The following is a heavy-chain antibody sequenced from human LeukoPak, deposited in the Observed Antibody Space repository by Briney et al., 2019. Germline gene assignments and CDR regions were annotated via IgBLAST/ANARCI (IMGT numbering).Heavy chain of an antibody. Sequence: PGGSLRLSCAASGVTFSGYSMNWVRQAPGKGLEWVSAITATSLHIYYADSVKGRFTISRDNAKNSLYLQMNSLRAEDTAVYYCAKDRIRTVPAAIRFDYWGQGTLVTVSS. V-gene: IGHV3-21*01. CDR3: AKDRIRTVPAAIRFDY. D-gene: IGHD2-2*02. CDR2: ITATSLHI. J-gene: IGHJ4*02. CDR1: GVTFSGYS.